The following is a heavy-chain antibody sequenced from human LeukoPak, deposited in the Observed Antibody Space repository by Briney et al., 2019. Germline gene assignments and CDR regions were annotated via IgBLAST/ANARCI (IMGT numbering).Heavy chain of an antibody. V-gene: IGHV4-34*01. J-gene: IGHJ6*02. CDR3: ARRALDYDDVAYFYARCSDV. CDR1: GMSLTDYY. D-gene: IGHD4-17*01. CDR2: INHSGST. Sequence: PSETLSLTCGASGMSLTDYYWTWIRHSPGKGLEWIGEINHSGSTNYNPSLKSRVTMSVDTSKVQFSLDLTSVTAADTGIYYCARRALDYDDVAYFYARCSDVWGQGIKVTVS.